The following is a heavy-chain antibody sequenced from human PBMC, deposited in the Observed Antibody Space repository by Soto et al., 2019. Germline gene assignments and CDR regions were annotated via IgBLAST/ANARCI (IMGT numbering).Heavy chain of an antibody. D-gene: IGHD6-13*01. CDR1: GGSISSSNW. V-gene: IGHV4-4*02. CDR3: ARGRGAAAGISDY. Sequence: SETLSLTCAVSGGSISSSNWWCWVRQPPGKGLEWIGEIYHSGSTNYNPSLKSRVTISVDKSKNQFSLKLSSVTAADTAVYYCARGRGAAAGISDYWGQGTLVTVSS. CDR2: IYHSGST. J-gene: IGHJ4*02.